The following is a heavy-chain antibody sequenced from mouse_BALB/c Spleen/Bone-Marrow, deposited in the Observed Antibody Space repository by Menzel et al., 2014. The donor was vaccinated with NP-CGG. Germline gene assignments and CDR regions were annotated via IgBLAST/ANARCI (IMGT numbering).Heavy chain of an antibody. D-gene: IGHD1-1*02. CDR2: IYPGDGDT. CDR1: GYVFSTSW. Sequence: QVQLQQSGPELVKPGASVKISCRASGYVFSTSWMNWVKQGPGQGLEWIGRIYPGDGDTNYNGKFKGKATLTADESSSTAYMQISSMTSVDSAVYFCARRRTFITSVVEYIDVWGPGTTVTVSS. J-gene: IGHJ1*01. V-gene: IGHV1-82*01. CDR3: ARRRTFITSVVEYIDV.